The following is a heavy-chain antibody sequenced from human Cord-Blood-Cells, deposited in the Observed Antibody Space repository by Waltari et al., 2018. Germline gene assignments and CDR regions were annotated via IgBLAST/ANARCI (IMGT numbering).Heavy chain of an antibody. Sequence: QVQLQQWGAGLLKPSETLSLTCAVYGGSFSGYYWSWIRQPPGKGLEWIGEINHSGSTNYNPSLKSRVTISVDTSKNQFSLKLSSVTAADTAVYYCVRGEKMTTVTTSYNWFDPWGQGTLVTVSS. D-gene: IGHD4-17*01. J-gene: IGHJ5*02. CDR2: INHSGST. CDR1: GGSFSGYY. V-gene: IGHV4-34*01. CDR3: VRGEKMTTVTTSYNWFDP.